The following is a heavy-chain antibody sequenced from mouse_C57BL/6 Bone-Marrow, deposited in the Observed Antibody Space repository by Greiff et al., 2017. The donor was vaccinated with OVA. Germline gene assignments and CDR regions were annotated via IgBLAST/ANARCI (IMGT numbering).Heavy chain of an antibody. J-gene: IGHJ2*01. CDR3: AREQYYFDY. D-gene: IGHD6-1*01. V-gene: IGHV5-16*01. CDR2: INYDGSST. Sequence: EVMLVESEGGLVQPGSSMKLSCTASGFTFSDYYMAWVRQVPEKGLEWVANINYDGSSTYYLDSLKSRFIISRDNAKNILYLQMSSLKSEDTATYYCAREQYYFDYWGQGTTLTVSS. CDR1: GFTFSDYY.